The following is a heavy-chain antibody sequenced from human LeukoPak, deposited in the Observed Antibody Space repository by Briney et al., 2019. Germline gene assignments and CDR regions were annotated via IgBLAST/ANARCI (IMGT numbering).Heavy chain of an antibody. V-gene: IGHV4-39*07. J-gene: IGHJ4*02. CDR3: ARDRGGYTYSHDY. CDR1: GGSISSSSYY. D-gene: IGHD5-18*01. CDR2: IYYSGST. Sequence: PSETLSLTCTVSGGSISSSSYYWGWIRQPPGKGLEWIGSIYYSGSTYYNPSLKSRVTISVDTSKNQFSLKLNFVTAADTAVYYCARDRGGYTYSHDYWGQGTLVTVSS.